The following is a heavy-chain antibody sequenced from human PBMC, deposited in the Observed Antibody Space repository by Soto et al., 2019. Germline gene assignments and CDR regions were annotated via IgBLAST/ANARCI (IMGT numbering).Heavy chain of an antibody. V-gene: IGHV1-69*13. D-gene: IGHD4-4*01. CDR2: IIPIFGTA. Sequence: GASVKVSCKASGGTFSSYAISWVRQAPGQGLEWMGGIIPIFGTANYAQKFQGRVTITADESTSTAYMELSSLRSEDTAVYYCARNLGSNYVFYYGMDVWGQGTTVTVSS. J-gene: IGHJ6*02. CDR1: GGTFSSYA. CDR3: ARNLGSNYVFYYGMDV.